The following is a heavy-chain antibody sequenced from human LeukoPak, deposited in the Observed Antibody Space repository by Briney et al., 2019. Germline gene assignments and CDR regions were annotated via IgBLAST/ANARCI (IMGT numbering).Heavy chain of an antibody. CDR1: GFTFRTYW. V-gene: IGHV3-7*01. CDR2: IKQDGDEK. CDR3: ARDTLGEGEDANYAVYYFDY. J-gene: IGHJ4*02. D-gene: IGHD4/OR15-4a*01. Sequence: GGSLRLSCAASGFTFRTYWMSWVRQAPGKGLEWVANIKQDGDEKYYVDSVKGRFTISRDNAKNSLDLQMNSLRAEDTAVYYCARDTLGEGEDANYAVYYFDYWGQGTPVTVSS.